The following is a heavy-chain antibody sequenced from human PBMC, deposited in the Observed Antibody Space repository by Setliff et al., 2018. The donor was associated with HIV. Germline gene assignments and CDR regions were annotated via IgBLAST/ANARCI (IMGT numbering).Heavy chain of an antibody. CDR1: GGSMSTYY. V-gene: IGHV4-4*07. D-gene: IGHD2-15*01. CDR2: IYSSGST. Sequence: AETLSLTCSGSGGSMSTYYWSWIRQPAGKGLEWIGRIYSSGSTIYNPSLRSRVTMSVDTSKSQLSLKLTSVTAADTAVYYCARVFPPIRGAPFGTPPGAFDIWGQGTVVTVSS. CDR3: ARVFPPIRGAPFGTPPGAFDI. J-gene: IGHJ3*02.